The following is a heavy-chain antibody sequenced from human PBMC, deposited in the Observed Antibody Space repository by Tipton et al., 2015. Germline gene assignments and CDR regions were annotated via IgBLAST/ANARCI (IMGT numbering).Heavy chain of an antibody. CDR2: INSDGSST. CDR3: ARKAPGLDAFDI. Sequence: SLRLSCAASGFTFSSYWMHWVRQAPGKGLVWVSRINSDGSSTSYAGSVKGRFTISRDNAKNSLYLQMNSLRDEDTAVYYCARKAPGLDAFDIWGQGTMVTVSS. J-gene: IGHJ3*02. V-gene: IGHV3-74*01. CDR1: GFTFSSYW.